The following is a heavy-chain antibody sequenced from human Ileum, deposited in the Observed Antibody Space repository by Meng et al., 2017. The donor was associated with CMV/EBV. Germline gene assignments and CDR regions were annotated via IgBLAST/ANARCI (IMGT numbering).Heavy chain of an antibody. V-gene: IGHV1-46*01. CDR3: ARTYSDYDKFDY. Sequence: SCKQSGYIFSAYFMNWLRQATGQGLEWMGIINPNNGNTKEAEKLQGRVTMTRETSTRTFYMEVSRLRSEDTAVYYCARTYSDYDKFDYWGQGTLVTVSS. J-gene: IGHJ4*02. CDR2: INPNNGNT. D-gene: IGHD4-11*01. CDR1: GYIFSAYF.